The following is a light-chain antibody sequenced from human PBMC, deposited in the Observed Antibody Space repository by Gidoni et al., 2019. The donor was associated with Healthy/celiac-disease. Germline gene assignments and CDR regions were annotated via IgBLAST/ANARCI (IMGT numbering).Light chain of an antibody. J-gene: IGLJ2*01. Sequence: AALTQPASVSGCPGQSITISCTGTSSDVGSDNHVSWYQQHPGKAPKLMLYEVSKRPSGVSNRFSGSKSGNTASLTISGLQAEDEADYYCCSYAGSSTVVFGGGTKLTVL. CDR1: SSDVGSDNH. V-gene: IGLV2-23*02. CDR2: EVS. CDR3: CSYAGSSTVV.